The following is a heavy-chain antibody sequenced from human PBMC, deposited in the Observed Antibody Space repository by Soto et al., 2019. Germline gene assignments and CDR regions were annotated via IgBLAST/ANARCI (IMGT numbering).Heavy chain of an antibody. J-gene: IGHJ4*02. Sequence: EVQLVESGGGLVQPGRSLRLSCAASGFTFDDYAMHWVRQAPGKGLEWVSSISWNSGSIDYADSVKGRFTISRDNAKNSLYLQMNSLIPEDTALYYCAKDRYGSGFRIYGWGQGTLVTVSS. CDR3: AKDRYGSGFRIYG. V-gene: IGHV3-9*01. D-gene: IGHD3-10*01. CDR1: GFTFDDYA. CDR2: ISWNSGSI.